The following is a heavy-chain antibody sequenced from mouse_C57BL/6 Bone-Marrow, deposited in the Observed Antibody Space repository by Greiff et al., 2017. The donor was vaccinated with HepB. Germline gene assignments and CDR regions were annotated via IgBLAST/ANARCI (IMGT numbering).Heavy chain of an antibody. CDR2: IRNKANGYTT. CDR3: ARSLFYYGSSPHYYAMDY. CDR1: GFTFTDYY. V-gene: IGHV7-3*01. D-gene: IGHD1-1*01. Sequence: EVKVEGSGGGLVQPGGSLSLSCAASGFTFTDYYMSWVRQPPGKALEWLGFIRNKANGYTTEYSASVKGRFTISRDNSQSILYLQMNALRAEDSATYYCARSLFYYGSSPHYYAMDYWGQGTSVTVSS. J-gene: IGHJ4*01.